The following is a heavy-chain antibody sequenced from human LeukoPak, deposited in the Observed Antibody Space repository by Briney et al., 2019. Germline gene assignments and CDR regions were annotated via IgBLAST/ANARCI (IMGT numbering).Heavy chain of an antibody. J-gene: IGHJ4*02. V-gene: IGHV1-8*01. CDR3: ARAFWSGYSDFDY. Sequence: ASVKVSCKASGYTFTSYDINWVRQATGQGLEWMGGMNPNSGNTGYAQKFQGRVTMTRNTSISTAYMELSSLRSEDTAVYYCARAFWSGYSDFDYWGQGTLVTVSS. CDR1: GYTFTSYD. CDR2: MNPNSGNT. D-gene: IGHD3-3*01.